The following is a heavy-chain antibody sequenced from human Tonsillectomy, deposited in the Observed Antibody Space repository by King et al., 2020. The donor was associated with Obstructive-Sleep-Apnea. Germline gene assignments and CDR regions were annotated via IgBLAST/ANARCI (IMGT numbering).Heavy chain of an antibody. J-gene: IGHJ4*02. CDR2: IYYSGST. D-gene: IGHD4-17*01. V-gene: IGHV4-39*07. CDR1: GGSISSSSYY. Sequence: LQLQESGPGLVKPSETLSLTCTVSGGSISSSSYYWGWIRQPPGKGLEWIGSIYYSGSTYYNPSLKNRVTISVDTSKNQFSLKLSSVTAADTAVYYCAATHYGDCSYGYYFEYWGQGTLVTVSS. CDR3: AATHYGDCSYGYYFEY.